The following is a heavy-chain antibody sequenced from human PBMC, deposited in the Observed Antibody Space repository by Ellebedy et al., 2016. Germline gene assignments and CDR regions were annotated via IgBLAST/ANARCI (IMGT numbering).Heavy chain of an antibody. J-gene: IGHJ6*02. CDR2: ISYDGTNT. D-gene: IGHD4-11*01. Sequence: GESLKISCAASGFVFSDYGMHWVRQAPGKGLEWVASISYDGTNTYYADSVKGRFTISMDTPKSTLYLHMDSLRAEDTAIYFCTKDRPSYSNYEPYYYGMDVWGQGTTVTVSS. CDR1: GFVFSDYG. V-gene: IGHV3-30*18. CDR3: TKDRPSYSNYEPYYYGMDV.